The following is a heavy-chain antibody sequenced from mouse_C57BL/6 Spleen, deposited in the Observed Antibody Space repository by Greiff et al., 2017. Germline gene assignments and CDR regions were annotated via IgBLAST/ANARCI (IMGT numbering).Heavy chain of an antibody. D-gene: IGHD4-1*01. CDR1: GYSITSGYY. J-gene: IGHJ2*01. CDR3: ARGANWVPFDY. V-gene: IGHV3-6*01. CDR2: ISYDGSN. Sequence: DVQLQESGPGLVKPSQSLSLTCSVTGYSITSGYYWNWIRQFPGNKLEWMGYISYDGSNNYNPSLKNRISITRDTSKNQFFLKLNSVTTEDTATYYCARGANWVPFDYWGQGTTLTVSS.